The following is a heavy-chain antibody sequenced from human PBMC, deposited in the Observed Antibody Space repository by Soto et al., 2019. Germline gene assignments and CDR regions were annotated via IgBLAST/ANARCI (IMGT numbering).Heavy chain of an antibody. V-gene: IGHV4-30-4*01. D-gene: IGHD3-10*01. Sequence: SETLSLTCTVSGGSISSGDYYWSWIRQPPGKGLEWIGYIYYSGSTYYNPSLKSRVTISVDTSKNQFSLKLSSVTAADTAVYYCASLLSYYYGSGSPNWFDPWGQGTLVTVSS. CDR3: ASLLSYYYGSGSPNWFDP. CDR2: IYYSGST. J-gene: IGHJ5*02. CDR1: GGSISSGDYY.